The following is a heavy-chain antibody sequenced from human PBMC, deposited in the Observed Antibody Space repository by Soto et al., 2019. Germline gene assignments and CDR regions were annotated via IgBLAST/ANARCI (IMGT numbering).Heavy chain of an antibody. D-gene: IGHD1-26*01. CDR1: GFTFFKYA. V-gene: IGHV3-30-3*01. CDR3: ARGGGADGMDV. J-gene: IGHJ6*02. Sequence: QVQLVESGGDVVQPGRSLRLSCAASGFTFFKYAMHWVRQAPGKGLEWVAVISYDGNNKYYADSVRGRFTISRDHSNNTLYLQMNNPRGDDTAIYYCARGGGADGMDVWGQGTTVTVSS. CDR2: ISYDGNNK.